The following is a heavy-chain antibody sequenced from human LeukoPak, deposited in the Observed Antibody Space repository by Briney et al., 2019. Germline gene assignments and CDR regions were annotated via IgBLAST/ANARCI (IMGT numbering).Heavy chain of an antibody. V-gene: IGHV1-69*04. CDR1: GGTLSSYA. Sequence: SVKVSCKASGGTLSSYAISWVRQAPGQGLEWMGRIIPILGIANYAQKFQGRVTITADKSTSTAYMELSSLRSEDTAVYYCAREVVGATTNYYYGMDVWGQGTTVTVSS. CDR2: IIPILGIA. D-gene: IGHD1-26*01. J-gene: IGHJ6*02. CDR3: AREVVGATTNYYYGMDV.